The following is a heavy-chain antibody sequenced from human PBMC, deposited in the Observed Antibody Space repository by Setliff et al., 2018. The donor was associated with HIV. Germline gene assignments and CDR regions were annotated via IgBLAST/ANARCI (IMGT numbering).Heavy chain of an antibody. V-gene: IGHV7-4-1*02. CDR1: GYTFNSYG. J-gene: IGHJ4*02. CDR2: INTVTGNP. D-gene: IGHD2-15*01. CDR3: ARRMEMTPIGY. Sequence: GASVKVSCKASGYTFNSYGINWVRQAPGQGLEWMGWINTVTGNPTYAQGFTGRFVFSLDTSVSTAYLQISSLKAEDSAVYYCARRMEMTPIGYWGQGTLVTVSS.